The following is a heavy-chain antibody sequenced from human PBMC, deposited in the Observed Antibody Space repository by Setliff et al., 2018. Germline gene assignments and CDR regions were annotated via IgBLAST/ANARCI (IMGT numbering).Heavy chain of an antibody. J-gene: IGHJ5*02. CDR3: ARDITREPYTGGFYHFDP. V-gene: IGHV4-61*02. D-gene: IGHD3-16*01. Sequence: SETLSLTCTVSGASITTGSYSWSWIRQSAGKGLEWVGRISGSGGATYNPSLKSRVSIFIDASNNQVSLDLSSVTAADSAVYYCARDITREPYTGGFYHFDPWGQGALVTVSS. CDR2: ISGSGGA. CDR1: GASITTGSYS.